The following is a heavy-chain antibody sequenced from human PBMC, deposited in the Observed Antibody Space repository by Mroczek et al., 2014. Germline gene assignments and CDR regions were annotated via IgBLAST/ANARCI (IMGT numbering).Heavy chain of an antibody. Sequence: QVQLQQWGAGLLKPSETLSLTCAVYGGSFSGYYWSWIRQPPGKGLEWIGEINHSGSTNYNPSLKSRVTISVDTSKNQFSLKLSSVTAADTAVYYCARVSHYSNFGPYYYYYGMDVVGQGTTVTVSS. D-gene: IGHD4-11*01. CDR2: INHSGST. CDR3: ARVSHYSNFGPYYYYYGMDV. CDR1: GGSFSGYY. V-gene: IGHV4-34*01. J-gene: IGHJ6*02.